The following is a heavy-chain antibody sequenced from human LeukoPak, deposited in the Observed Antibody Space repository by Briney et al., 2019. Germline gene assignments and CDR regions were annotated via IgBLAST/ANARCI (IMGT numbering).Heavy chain of an antibody. CDR2: ISSSGSTI. Sequence: PGGSLRLSCAASGFTFSDYYMSWIRQAPGKGLEWVSYISSSGSTIYYADSVKGRFTISRDNAKNSLYLQMNSLRAEDTAVYYCARDQGGMTTVTTVPHFDYWGQGTLVTVSS. V-gene: IGHV3-11*01. CDR1: GFTFSDYY. CDR3: ARDQGGMTTVTTVPHFDY. J-gene: IGHJ4*02. D-gene: IGHD4-17*01.